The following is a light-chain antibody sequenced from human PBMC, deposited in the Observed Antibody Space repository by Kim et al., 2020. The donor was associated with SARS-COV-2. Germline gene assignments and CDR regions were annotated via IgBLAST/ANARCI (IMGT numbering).Light chain of an antibody. V-gene: IGLV8-61*01. CDR3: ALYLGSGTWV. Sequence: TLPWGFTPRSLSPSFPPSCSQQTPGRTPRTLIYSTNIRSYGVPDRFSGSILGNKAVLTITGAQADDESHYYCALYLGSGTWVFGGGTQLTVL. J-gene: IGLJ3*02. CDR1: PRSLSPSFP. CDR2: STN.